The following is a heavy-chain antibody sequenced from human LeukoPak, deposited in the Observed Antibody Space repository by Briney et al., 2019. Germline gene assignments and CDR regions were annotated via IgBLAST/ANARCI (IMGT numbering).Heavy chain of an antibody. CDR3: ARRGLVVVPV. V-gene: IGHV4-39*01. CDR1: GVSVSSRDYY. J-gene: IGHJ4*02. D-gene: IGHD2-21*01. CDR2: IYYGGAT. Sequence: SETLSLTCTVSGVSVSSRDYYWVWVRQPPGKGLEWVGSIYYGGATYSNPSLKSRLTISADTSKNQFSLKLTSVTAADTAVYYCARRGLVVVPVWGQGTLVTVSS.